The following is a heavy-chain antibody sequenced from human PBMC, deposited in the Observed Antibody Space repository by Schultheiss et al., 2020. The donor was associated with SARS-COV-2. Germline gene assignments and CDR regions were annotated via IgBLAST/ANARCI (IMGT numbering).Heavy chain of an antibody. CDR2: INHSGST. Sequence: SETLSLTCTVSGGSISSDYWSWIRQPPGKGLEWIGEINHSGSTNYNPSLKSRVTISVDTSKNQFSLKLSSVTAADTAVYYCARQGLLWFGELDAFDIWGQGTMVTVSS. CDR1: GGSISSDY. D-gene: IGHD3-10*01. V-gene: IGHV4-59*08. J-gene: IGHJ3*02. CDR3: ARQGLLWFGELDAFDI.